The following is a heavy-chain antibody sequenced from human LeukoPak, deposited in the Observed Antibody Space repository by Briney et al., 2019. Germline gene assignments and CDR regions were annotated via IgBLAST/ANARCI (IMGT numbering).Heavy chain of an antibody. V-gene: IGHV3-23*01. CDR3: AKQPLRSGYSYGYY. CDR2: ISGSGGST. J-gene: IGHJ4*02. D-gene: IGHD5-18*01. Sequence: GGSLRFSCAASGFTFSSYAMSWVRQAPGKGLEWVSAISGSGGSTYYADSVKGRFTISRDNSKNTLYLQMNSLRAEDTAVYYCAKQPLRSGYSYGYYWGQGTLVTVSS. CDR1: GFTFSSYA.